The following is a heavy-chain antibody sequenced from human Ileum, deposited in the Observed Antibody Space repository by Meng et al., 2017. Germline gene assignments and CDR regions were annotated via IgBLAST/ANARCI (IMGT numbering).Heavy chain of an antibody. J-gene: IGHJ4*02. V-gene: IGHV1-2*06. Sequence: QVQLVQSGAEVKKPGASVKVSCRTFGYTFTDYYIKWLRQVPGQGLEWMGRINPKSGIRHYAQKFQGRVTMTSDTSTSTAYMEVSGLTSDDTAVYYCSGASSSSYLGYWGQGTLVTVSS. D-gene: IGHD6-13*01. CDR2: INPKSGIR. CDR3: SGASSSSYLGY. CDR1: GYTFTDYY.